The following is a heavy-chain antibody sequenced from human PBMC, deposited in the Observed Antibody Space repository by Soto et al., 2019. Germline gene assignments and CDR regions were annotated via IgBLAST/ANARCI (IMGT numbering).Heavy chain of an antibody. CDR1: GFILSNAW. CDR3: TTGWTNTGWYGAFEY. CDR2: IKSKSDGGTI. V-gene: IGHV3-15*07. D-gene: IGHD6-19*01. Sequence: EVQLVESGGGLVKPGGSLRLSCAASGFILSNAWMNWVRQAPGKGLEWVGRIKSKSDGGTIDYAAPVKGRFAISRDDSTNTLYLEMISLRTEDTAVYYCTTGWTNTGWYGAFEYWGQGTLGTVSS. J-gene: IGHJ4*02.